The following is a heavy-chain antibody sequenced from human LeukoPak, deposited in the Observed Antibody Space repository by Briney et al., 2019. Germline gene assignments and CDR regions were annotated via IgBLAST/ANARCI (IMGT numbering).Heavy chain of an antibody. V-gene: IGHV3-7*01. J-gene: IGHJ4*02. CDR2: IKQDGSET. CDR1: GLTFSDYW. CDR3: ARHLTFFDY. Sequence: GGSPRLSCVVSGLTFSDYWMSWVRQAPGKGLEWVGNIKQDGSETYYGDSVKGRFTISRDNAKNSLYLQMNNLRAEDTAVYYCARHLTFFDYWGQGALVSVSS. D-gene: IGHD4/OR15-4a*01.